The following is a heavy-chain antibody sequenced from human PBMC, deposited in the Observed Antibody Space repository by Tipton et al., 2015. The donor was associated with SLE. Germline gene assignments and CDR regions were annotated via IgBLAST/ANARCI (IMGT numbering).Heavy chain of an antibody. CDR3: ARSSSVRTLLWPTFAY. CDR1: GGSITSYY. D-gene: IGHD2/OR15-2a*01. CDR2: IYYSGST. Sequence: TLSLTCTVSGGSITSYYWNWIRQAPGKGLEWIGSIYYSGSTYYNPSLKSRVTITVDTSKNHLSLKLTSVTAADTAVYFCARSSSVRTLLWPTFAYWGQGTLVTVSS. V-gene: IGHV4-39*02. J-gene: IGHJ4*02.